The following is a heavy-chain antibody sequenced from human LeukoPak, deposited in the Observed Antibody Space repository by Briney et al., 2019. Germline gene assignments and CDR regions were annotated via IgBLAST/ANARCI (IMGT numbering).Heavy chain of an antibody. CDR1: GGSISTYY. CDR2: IYYSGST. J-gene: IGHJ6*04. Sequence: SETLSLTCTVSGGSISTYYWSWVRQPAGEGLEWIGHIYYSGSTNYNPSLKSRVTMSVDTSKNQFSLKLTSVTAADTAVYYCARHGQVWLMCLDVWGKGATVTVSS. CDR3: ARHGQVWLMCLDV. V-gene: IGHV4-59*08. D-gene: IGHD5-18*01.